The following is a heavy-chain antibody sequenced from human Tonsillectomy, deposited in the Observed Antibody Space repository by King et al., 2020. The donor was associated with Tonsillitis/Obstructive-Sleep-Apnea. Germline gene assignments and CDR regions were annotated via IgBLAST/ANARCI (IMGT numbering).Heavy chain of an antibody. D-gene: IGHD4-17*01. Sequence: LQLVQSEPEVKKPGESLRISCKGSGYSFTTYWISWVRQMPGKGLEWMGKIDPSDSYTNYSPSFQGHVTISADTSISTTYLQWSSLKASDTAMYYCARLTEMTTVTTSYAFYYYGMDVWGQGTTVTVSS. CDR3: ARLTEMTTVTTSYAFYYYGMDV. J-gene: IGHJ6*02. CDR2: IDPSDSYT. V-gene: IGHV5-10-1*03. CDR1: GYSFTTYW.